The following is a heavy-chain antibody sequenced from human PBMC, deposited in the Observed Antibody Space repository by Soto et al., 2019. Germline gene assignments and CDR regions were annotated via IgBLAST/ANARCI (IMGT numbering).Heavy chain of an antibody. V-gene: IGHV3-21*01. J-gene: IGHJ2*01. CDR1: GFTFSSYS. Sequence: EVQLVESGGGLVKPGGSLSLSCAASGFTFSSYSMNWVRQAPGKGLEWVSSISSSSSYIYYADSVQGRFTISRDNAKNSLYLQMNSLRAEDTAVYYCARDQVAGTRYFDLWGRGTLVTVSS. CDR2: ISSSSSYI. CDR3: ARDQVAGTRYFDL. D-gene: IGHD6-19*01.